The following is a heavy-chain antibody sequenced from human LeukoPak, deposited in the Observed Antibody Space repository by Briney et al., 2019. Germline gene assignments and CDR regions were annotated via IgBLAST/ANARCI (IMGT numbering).Heavy chain of an antibody. CDR2: IIPIFGTA. D-gene: IGHD6-13*01. V-gene: IGHV1-69*13. CDR1: GGTFSSYA. Sequence: GASVKVSCKASGGTFSSYAISWVRQAPGQGLEWMGGIIPIFGTANYAQKFQGRVTITADESTSTAYMELNSLRAEDTAVYYCARDVSIAAAGDYWGQGTLVTVSS. J-gene: IGHJ4*02. CDR3: ARDVSIAAAGDY.